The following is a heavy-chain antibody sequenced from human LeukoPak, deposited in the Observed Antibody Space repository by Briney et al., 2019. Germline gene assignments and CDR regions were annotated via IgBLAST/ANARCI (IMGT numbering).Heavy chain of an antibody. CDR1: GFTFSTYG. V-gene: IGHV3-30*02. Sequence: GGFLRLSCVASGFTFSTYGMHWFRQAPTRGLEWVAFIQSDGKYINYAGSVRGRFTISRDNARNSLYLQMNSLRAEDTAVYYCARGQYSGTFYMDVWGRGTTVTVSS. J-gene: IGHJ6*03. CDR3: ARGQYSGTFYMDV. D-gene: IGHD5-12*01. CDR2: IQSDGKYI.